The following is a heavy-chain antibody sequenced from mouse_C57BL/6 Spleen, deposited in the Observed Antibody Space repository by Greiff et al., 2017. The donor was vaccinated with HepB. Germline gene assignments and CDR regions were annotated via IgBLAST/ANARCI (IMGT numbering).Heavy chain of an antibody. CDR1: GYTFTSYW. Sequence: QVQLQQSGAELVKPGASVKLSCKASGYTFTSYWMQWVKQRPGQGLEWIGEIDPSDSYTNYNQKFKGKATLTVDTSSSTAYMQLSSLTSEDSAVYYCVLRYYAMDYWGQGTSVTVSS. CDR2: IDPSDSYT. J-gene: IGHJ4*01. CDR3: VLRYYAMDY. V-gene: IGHV1-50*01. D-gene: IGHD1-1*01.